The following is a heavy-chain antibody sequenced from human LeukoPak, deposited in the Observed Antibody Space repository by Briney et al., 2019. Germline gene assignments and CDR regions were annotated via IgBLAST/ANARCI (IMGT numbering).Heavy chain of an antibody. CDR1: GFSFSSYA. D-gene: IGHD3-22*01. V-gene: IGHV3-23*01. J-gene: IGHJ4*02. Sequence: QTGGSLRLSCAASGFSFSSYAMSWVRQAPGKGLEWVSVISGGGGFTNYADSVQGRFTIARDNSKNTLYLQMSSLRAEDTAVYYCAKRGYDTGGYYGYFDYWAQGTLVTVSS. CDR3: AKRGYDTGGYYGYFDY. CDR2: ISGGGGFT.